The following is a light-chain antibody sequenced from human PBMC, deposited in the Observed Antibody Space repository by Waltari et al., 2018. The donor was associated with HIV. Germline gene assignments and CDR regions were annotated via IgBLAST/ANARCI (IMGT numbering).Light chain of an antibody. CDR3: EQIYTFPLFS. V-gene: IGKV1-39*01. CDR2: SAT. Sequence: DIQLTQSPSPLPASVGDRVTITCRASQTIGDYVNWYQQKPGKPPKLLIYSATSLQPGVPSRFSGSGSGTDFALTISSLQPEDFAIYYCEQIYTFPLFSFGPGTKVDIK. CDR1: QTIGDY. J-gene: IGKJ3*01.